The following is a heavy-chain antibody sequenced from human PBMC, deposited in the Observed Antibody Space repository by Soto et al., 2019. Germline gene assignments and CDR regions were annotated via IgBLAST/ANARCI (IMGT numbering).Heavy chain of an antibody. CDR2: IYYSGST. D-gene: IGHD6-13*01. J-gene: IGHJ4*02. Sequence: SETLSLTCTVSGGSISSGGYYWSWIRQHPGKGLEWIGYIYYSGSTYYNPSLKSRVTISVDTSKNQFSLKLSSATAADTAVYYCARDTGIAAAGEFRYWGQGTLVTVSS. CDR1: GGSISSGGYY. V-gene: IGHV4-31*03. CDR3: ARDTGIAAAGEFRY.